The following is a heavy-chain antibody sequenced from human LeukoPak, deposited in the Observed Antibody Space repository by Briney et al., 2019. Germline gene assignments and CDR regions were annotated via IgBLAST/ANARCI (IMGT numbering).Heavy chain of an antibody. CDR2: ISHDAKST. V-gene: IGHV3-30*18. D-gene: IGHD6-19*01. CDR1: GFTFSSYG. CDR3: AKSSMGQWPLYYFDY. J-gene: IGHJ4*02. Sequence: GGSLRLSCATSGFTFSSYGMHWVRQVPGKGLEWVTVISHDAKSTYHVDSVKGRFTISRDNSKNTLYLQMNSLRAEDTAVYYCAKSSMGQWPLYYFDYWGQGTLVTVSS.